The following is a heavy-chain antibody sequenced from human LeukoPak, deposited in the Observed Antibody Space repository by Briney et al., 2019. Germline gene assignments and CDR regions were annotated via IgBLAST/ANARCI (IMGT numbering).Heavy chain of an antibody. CDR2: ITTSGTYI. CDR3: ARPFYYDSNGGEGMDV. V-gene: IGHV3-21*06. CDR1: GFTFTRFN. D-gene: IGHD3-22*01. Sequence: GGSLRLSCAASGFTFTRFNMSWVRQAPGKGLELVSSITTSGTYIYYADSVKGRFTISRDNAKNSLYLQMNSLRGEDTAVYYCARPFYYDSNGGEGMDVWGQGTTVTVSS. J-gene: IGHJ6*02.